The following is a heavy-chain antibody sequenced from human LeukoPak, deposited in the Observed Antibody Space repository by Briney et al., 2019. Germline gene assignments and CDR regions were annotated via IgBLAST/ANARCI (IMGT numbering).Heavy chain of an antibody. CDR3: ARFGSSWSFDY. V-gene: IGHV4-34*01. D-gene: IGHD6-13*01. J-gene: IGHJ4*02. CDR1: GGSFSGYY. Sequence: SETLSLTYAVYGGSFSGYYWSWIRQPPGKGLEWIGEINHSGSTNYNPSLKSRVTISVDTSKNQFSLKLSSVTAADTAVYYCARFGSSWSFDYWGQGSLVTVSS. CDR2: INHSGST.